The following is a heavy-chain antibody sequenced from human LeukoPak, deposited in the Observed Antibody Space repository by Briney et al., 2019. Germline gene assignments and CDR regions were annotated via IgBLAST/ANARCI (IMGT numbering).Heavy chain of an antibody. V-gene: IGHV4-4*07. CDR1: GGSIDNNY. CDR3: ARSASYVFDH. D-gene: IGHD1-26*01. J-gene: IGHJ4*02. Sequence: SETLSLTCTVSGGSIDNNYWSWIRQPAGKQLEWIGRIYSSGTTKYNPSLQSRVTMSVDTSKNQFSLNVNSVTAADTAVYYCARSASYVFDHWGQGTLVTVSS. CDR2: IYSSGTT.